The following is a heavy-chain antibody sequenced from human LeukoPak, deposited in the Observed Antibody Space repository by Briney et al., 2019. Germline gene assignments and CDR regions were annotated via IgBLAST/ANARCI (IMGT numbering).Heavy chain of an antibody. CDR1: GFTFSSYD. CDR3: ARLGRGSAPGDYYGMDV. CDR2: IGTAGDT. Sequence: PGGSLRLSCAASGFTFSSYDMHWVRQATGKDLEWVSAIGTAGDTYYPGSVKGRFTISRENAKTSLYLQMNSLRAGDTAVYYCARLGRGSAPGDYYGMDVWGQGTTVTVSS. V-gene: IGHV3-13*04. J-gene: IGHJ6*02. D-gene: IGHD2-15*01.